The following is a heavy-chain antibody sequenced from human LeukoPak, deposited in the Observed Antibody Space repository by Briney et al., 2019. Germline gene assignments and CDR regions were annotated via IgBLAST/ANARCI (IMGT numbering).Heavy chain of an antibody. CDR1: GYTFTSYD. J-gene: IGHJ4*02. Sequence: GASVKVSFKASGYTFTSYDVNWVRQAPGQGLEWMGWMNPNSGNTGYAQKFQGRVTMTRNTSISTAYMELSSLRSEDTAVYYCARDYTSGSYRFDYWGQGTLVTVSS. CDR3: ARDYTSGSYRFDY. D-gene: IGHD3-10*01. CDR2: MNPNSGNT. V-gene: IGHV1-8*01.